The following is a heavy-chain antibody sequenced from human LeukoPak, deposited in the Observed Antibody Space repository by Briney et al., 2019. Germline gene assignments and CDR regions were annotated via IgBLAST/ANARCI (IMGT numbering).Heavy chain of an antibody. J-gene: IGHJ3*02. CDR2: IKQDGSKK. CDR3: ARYRTVTNCHDAFDI. V-gene: IGHV3-7*05. CDR1: VFTLSSYW. D-gene: IGHD4-17*01. Sequence: GGSLRLSCVASVFTLSSYWMSWVRQAPGKGLECVATIKQDGSKKEYVHSMKGRLTIARDNAKTSLYLQMTSPRAEDTAMYYCARYRTVTNCHDAFDIWGQGTMVTVSS.